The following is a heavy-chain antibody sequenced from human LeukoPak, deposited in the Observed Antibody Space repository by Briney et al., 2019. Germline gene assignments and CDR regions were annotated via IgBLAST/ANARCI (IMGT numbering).Heavy chain of an antibody. CDR3: AKDLSGRGTDGFDI. CDR1: GFAFSSYG. Sequence: SGGSLSLSCAASGFAFSSYGMHWVRQAPGKGLEWVAVMSYDGINKHCTDSVKGRFTISRDNSKNTLYLQMNSLRAEDTAVYYCAKDLSGRGTDGFDIWGQGTMVTVSS. D-gene: IGHD3-10*01. V-gene: IGHV3-30*18. CDR2: MSYDGINK. J-gene: IGHJ3*02.